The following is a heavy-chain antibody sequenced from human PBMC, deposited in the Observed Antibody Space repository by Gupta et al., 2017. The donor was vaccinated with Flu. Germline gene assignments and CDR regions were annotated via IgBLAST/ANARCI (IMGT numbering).Heavy chain of an antibody. J-gene: IGHJ4*02. V-gene: IGHV4-34*01. CDR2: INHSGST. D-gene: IGHD6-13*01. CDR3: ARGLRPLRIAAAGKRSTGFGY. Sequence: QVQLQQWCAGLLKPSETLSLTCAVYGGSFSGYYWSWIRQPPGKGLEWIGEINHSGSTNYNPSLKSRVTISVDTSKNQFSLKLSSVTAADTAVYYCARGLRPLRIAAAGKRSTGFGYWGQGTLVTVSS. CDR1: GGSFSGYY.